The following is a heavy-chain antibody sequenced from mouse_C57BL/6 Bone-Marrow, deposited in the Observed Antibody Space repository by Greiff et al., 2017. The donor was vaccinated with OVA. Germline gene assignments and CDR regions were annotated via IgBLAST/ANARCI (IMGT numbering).Heavy chain of an antibody. V-gene: IGHV14-4*01. D-gene: IGHD1-1*02. CDR2: IDPENGDT. Sequence: DVKLVESGAELVRPGASVKLSCTASGFNIKDDYMHWVKQRPEQGLEWIGWIDPENGDTEYASKFQGKATITADTSSNTAYLQLSSLTSEDTAVYYCTTCGTFEYWGQGTMVTVSA. J-gene: IGHJ3*01. CDR3: TTCGTFEY. CDR1: GFNIKDDY.